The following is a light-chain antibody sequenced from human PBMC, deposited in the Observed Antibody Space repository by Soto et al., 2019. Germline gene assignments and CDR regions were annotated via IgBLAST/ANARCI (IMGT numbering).Light chain of an antibody. CDR2: EVI. CDR1: SSDVGGYEY. V-gene: IGLV2-8*01. CDR3: TSYTPTGALV. J-gene: IGLJ3*02. Sequence: QSALTQPPSASGSPGQSVTISCTGSSSDVGGYEYVSWYQQHPGKAPKLIIYEVIKRPSGVPDRFSGSKSGNTASLTVSGLQAEDEADYYCTSYTPTGALVFGSGTKLTVL.